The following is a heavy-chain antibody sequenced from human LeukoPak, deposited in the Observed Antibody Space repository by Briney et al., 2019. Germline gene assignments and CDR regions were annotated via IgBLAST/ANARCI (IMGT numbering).Heavy chain of an antibody. Sequence: PGGSLRLSCAASGFTFTDYYMSWIRQAPGKGLEWLSYISSSGSTIYYADSVKGRFTISRDNAKNSLYLQMNSLRAEDTAVYYCARDGSGRVPEMSAPDYWGQGTLVTVSS. V-gene: IGHV3-11*04. D-gene: IGHD3-10*01. CDR2: ISSSGSTI. CDR1: GFTFTDYY. J-gene: IGHJ4*02. CDR3: ARDGSGRVPEMSAPDY.